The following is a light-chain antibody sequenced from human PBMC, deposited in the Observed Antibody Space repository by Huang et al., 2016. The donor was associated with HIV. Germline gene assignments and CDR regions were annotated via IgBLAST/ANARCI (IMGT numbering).Light chain of an antibody. J-gene: IGKJ1*01. Sequence: DIQMTQSPSSLSASVGDSVTITCRASQRINSYLNWYQQKPGKAPNLLIYGASSLQSGVPSRFSGSGSGTDFTLTISSLQPEDFATYYCQQSYNTPTFGHGTKVEI. CDR3: QQSYNTPT. CDR1: QRINSY. CDR2: GAS. V-gene: IGKV1-39*01.